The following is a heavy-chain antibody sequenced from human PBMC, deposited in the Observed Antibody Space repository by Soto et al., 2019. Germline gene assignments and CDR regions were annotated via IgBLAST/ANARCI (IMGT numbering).Heavy chain of an antibody. CDR3: ARGTYFDF. CDR1: GYAFSTYG. CDR2: VSTYSRGT. J-gene: IGHJ4*02. V-gene: IGHV1-18*01. Sequence: GASVKVSCKASGYAFSTYGITWVRQAPGQGLEWVGWVSTYSRGTNYAQNLQGRVTMTTDTSTNTAYMELRSLRSDDTAVYYCARGTYFDFWGQGTLVTVSS.